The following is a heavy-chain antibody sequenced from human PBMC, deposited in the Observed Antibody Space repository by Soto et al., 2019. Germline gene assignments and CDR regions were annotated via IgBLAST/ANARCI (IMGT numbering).Heavy chain of an antibody. J-gene: IGHJ4*02. CDR3: ASLDYYGSGSYYNFDY. CDR2: IYHSGST. CDR1: GGSISSSNW. V-gene: IGHV4-4*02. D-gene: IGHD3-10*01. Sequence: PSETLSLTCAVSGGSISSSNWWSWVRQPPGKGLEWIGEIYHSGSTNYNPSLKSRVTISVDKSKNQFSLKLSSVTAADTAVYYCASLDYYGSGSYYNFDYWGQGTLVTVSS.